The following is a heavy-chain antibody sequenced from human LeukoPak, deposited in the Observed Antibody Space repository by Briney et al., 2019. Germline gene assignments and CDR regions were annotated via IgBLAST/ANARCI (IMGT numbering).Heavy chain of an antibody. D-gene: IGHD2-2*01. CDR1: GYSFTSYW. J-gene: IGHJ5*02. CDR2: IYPSDSDT. Sequence: GESLKISCKASGYSFTSYWIAWMRPMPGKGLEWMGIIYPSDSDTRYSPSFQGQVIISADKSVTTAYLQWSSLKASDTAMYYCARVPSPNEGLFDPWGQGTLVTVAS. CDR3: ARVPSPNEGLFDP. V-gene: IGHV5-51*01.